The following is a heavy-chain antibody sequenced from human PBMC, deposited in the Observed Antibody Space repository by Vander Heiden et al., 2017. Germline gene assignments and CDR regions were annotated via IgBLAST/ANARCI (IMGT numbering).Heavy chain of an antibody. D-gene: IGHD4-17*01. CDR3: AKDFTVTTEGFDY. CDR1: GFTFSSYG. CDR2: ISYDGSNK. Sequence: QVQPVESGGGVVQPGRSLRPSCAAYGFTFSSYGMHWVRQAPGKGLEWVAVISYDGSNKYYADSVKGRFTISRDNSKNTLYLQMNSLRAEDTAVYYCAKDFTVTTEGFDYWGQGTLVTVSS. V-gene: IGHV3-30*18. J-gene: IGHJ4*02.